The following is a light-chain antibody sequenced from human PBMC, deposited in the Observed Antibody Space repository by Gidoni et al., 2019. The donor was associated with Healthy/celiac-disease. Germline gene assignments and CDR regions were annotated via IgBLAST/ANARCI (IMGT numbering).Light chain of an antibody. V-gene: IGKV4-1*01. J-gene: IGKJ1*01. Sequence: DIVMNQSPDSLAVSLGERATINCKSSQSVLYSYNNKNYLAWYQQKPGQPPKLLIYWASTRESGVPDLFSGSWSGTYFTLTISSLQAEDVAVYYCQQYYSTPPWTFGQXTKVEIK. CDR2: WAS. CDR3: QQYYSTPPWT. CDR1: QSVLYSYNNKNY.